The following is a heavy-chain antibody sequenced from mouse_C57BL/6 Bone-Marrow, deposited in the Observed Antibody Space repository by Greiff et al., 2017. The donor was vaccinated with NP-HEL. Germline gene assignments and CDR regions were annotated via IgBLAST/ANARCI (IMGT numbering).Heavy chain of an antibody. CDR3: ARAYYSNYWYFDV. CDR2: ISNGGGST. J-gene: IGHJ1*03. D-gene: IGHD2-5*01. CDR1: GFTFSDYY. Sequence: DVMLVESGGGLVQPGGSLKLSCAASGFTFSDYYMYWVRQTPEKRLEWVAYISNGGGSTYYPDTVKGRFTISRDNAKNTLYLQMSRLKSEDTAMYYCARAYYSNYWYFDVWGTGTTVTVSS. V-gene: IGHV5-12*01.